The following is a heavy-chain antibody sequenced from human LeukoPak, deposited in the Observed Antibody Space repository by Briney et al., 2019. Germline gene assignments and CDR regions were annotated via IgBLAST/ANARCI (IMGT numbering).Heavy chain of an antibody. Sequence: PGGSLRLSCAASGFTFSSYGIHWVRQAPGKGLEWGAIISYDGSNKYYADSVKGRFTISRDNSKNTLYLQMNSLRAEDTAMYYCAKDGIVVSYFDYWGQGTLVTVSS. CDR3: AKDGIVVSYFDY. V-gene: IGHV3-30*18. CDR1: GFTFSSYG. CDR2: ISYDGSNK. D-gene: IGHD3-22*01. J-gene: IGHJ4*02.